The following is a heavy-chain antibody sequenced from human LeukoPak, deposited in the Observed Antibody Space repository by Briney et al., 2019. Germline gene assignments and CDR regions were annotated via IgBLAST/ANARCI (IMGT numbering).Heavy chain of an antibody. V-gene: IGHV1-46*01. CDR2: INPSGGST. J-gene: IGHJ6*02. D-gene: IGHD5-18*01. CDR3: ARVFNTAIPLLDYGMDV. Sequence: GASVKVSCKASGYTFTSYYMHWVRQAPGQGLEWMGIINPSGGSTSYAQKFQGRVTMTRDTSISTAYMELSRLRSDDTAVYYCARVFNTAIPLLDYGMDVWGQGTTVTVSS. CDR1: GYTFTSYY.